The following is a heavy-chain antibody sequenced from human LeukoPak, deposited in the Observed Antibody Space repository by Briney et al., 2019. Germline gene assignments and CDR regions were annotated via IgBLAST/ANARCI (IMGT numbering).Heavy chain of an antibody. CDR2: INHSGST. Sequence: PSETLSLTCAVYGGSFSGYSWSWIRQPPGKGLEWIGEINHSGSTNYNPSLKSRVTISVDTSKNQFSLKLSSVTAADTAVYYCARGGLYCGGDCYDYWGQGTLVTVSS. V-gene: IGHV4-34*01. CDR3: ARGGLYCGGDCYDY. CDR1: GGSFSGYS. J-gene: IGHJ4*02. D-gene: IGHD2-21*01.